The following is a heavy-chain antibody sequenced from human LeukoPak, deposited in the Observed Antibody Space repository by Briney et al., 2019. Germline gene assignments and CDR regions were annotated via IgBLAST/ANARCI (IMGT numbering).Heavy chain of an antibody. CDR3: AKAMYYYGSGIRPHYYYYGMDV. J-gene: IGHJ6*04. CDR2: ISYDGSNK. CDR1: GFTFSSYG. Sequence: GRSLRLSCAASGFTFSSYGMHWVRQAPGKGLEWVAVISYDGSNKYYADSVKGRFTISRDNSKNTLYLQMNSLRAEDTAVYYCAKAMYYYGSGIRPHYYYYGMDVWGKGTTVTVSS. D-gene: IGHD3-10*01. V-gene: IGHV3-30*18.